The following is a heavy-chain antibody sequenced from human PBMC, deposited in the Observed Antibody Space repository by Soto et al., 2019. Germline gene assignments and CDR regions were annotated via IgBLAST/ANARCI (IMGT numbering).Heavy chain of an antibody. CDR1: GYTFTSYG. D-gene: IGHD7-27*01. CDR3: ARDLKLNGDHSVGYFDL. CDR2: VSAYNGNT. V-gene: IGHV1-18*04. J-gene: IGHJ2*01. Sequence: QVQLVQSGAEVKKPGASVKVSCKASGYTFTSYGISWVRQAPGQGLEWMGWVSAYNGNTNYAQKPQGRVTMTTDTSTTTAYMELRSLRSDDTAVYYCARDLKLNGDHSVGYFDLWGRGTLVTVS.